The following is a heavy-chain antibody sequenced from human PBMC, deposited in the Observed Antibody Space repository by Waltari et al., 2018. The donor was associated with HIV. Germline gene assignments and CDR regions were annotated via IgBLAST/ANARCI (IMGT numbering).Heavy chain of an antibody. J-gene: IGHJ4*02. D-gene: IGHD3-10*01. V-gene: IGHV3-7*04. CDR2: IKQGGSEK. CDR1: GFTFSSYW. CDR3: ARGGFYGSGSKVN. Sequence: EVQLVESGGGLVQPGGSLRLSCAASGFTFSSYWMSWVRQAPGKGGEGVANIKQGGSEKDYGDSGNGRFTISRDNAENSLYLQMNSLRAEDTAVYYCARGGFYGSGSKVNWGQGTLVTVSS.